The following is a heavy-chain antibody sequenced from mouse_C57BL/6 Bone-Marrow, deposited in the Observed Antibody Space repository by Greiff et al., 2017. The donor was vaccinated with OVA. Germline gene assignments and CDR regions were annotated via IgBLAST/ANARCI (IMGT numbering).Heavy chain of an antibody. CDR1: GFTFSDFY. Sequence: EVKLVESGGGLVQSGRSLRLSCATSGFTFSDFYMEWVRQAPGKGLEWIAASRNKANDYTTEYSASVKGRFIVSRDTSQSILYLQMNALRAEDTAIYYCARDYDGSSYDPYWYFDVWGTGTTVTVSS. V-gene: IGHV7-1*01. CDR2: SRNKANDYTT. J-gene: IGHJ1*03. CDR3: ARDYDGSSYDPYWYFDV. D-gene: IGHD1-1*01.